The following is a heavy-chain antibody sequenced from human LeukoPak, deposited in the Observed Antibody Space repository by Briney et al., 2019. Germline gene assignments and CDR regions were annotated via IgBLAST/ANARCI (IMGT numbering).Heavy chain of an antibody. CDR1: GFTFSSYG. D-gene: IGHD3-16*02. Sequence: GGSLRLSCAASGFTFSSYGMHWVRQAPGKGLEWVAVISYDGSNKYYADSVKGRFTISRDNSKNTLYLQMNSLRAEDTAVYYCAKDPMITFGGVIVNAVLDYWGQGTLVTVSS. CDR3: AKDPMITFGGVIVNAVLDY. CDR2: ISYDGSNK. J-gene: IGHJ4*02. V-gene: IGHV3-30*18.